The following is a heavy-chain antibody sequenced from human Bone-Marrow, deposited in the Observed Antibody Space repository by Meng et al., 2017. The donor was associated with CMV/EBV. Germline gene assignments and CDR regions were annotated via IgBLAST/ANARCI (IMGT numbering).Heavy chain of an antibody. J-gene: IGHJ4*02. CDR1: GGSISSYY. D-gene: IGHD1-7*01. Sequence: GSLRLSCTVSGGSISSYYWSWIRQPAGKGLEWIGRIYTSGSTNYNPSLKSRVTMSGDTSKNQFSLKLSSVTAADTAVYYCARGTELFDYWGQGTLVTVSS. CDR3: ARGTELFDY. CDR2: IYTSGST. V-gene: IGHV4-4*07.